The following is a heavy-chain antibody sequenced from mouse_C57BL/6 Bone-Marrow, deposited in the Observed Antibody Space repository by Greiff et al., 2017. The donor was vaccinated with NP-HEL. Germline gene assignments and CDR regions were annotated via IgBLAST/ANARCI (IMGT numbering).Heavy chain of an antibody. Sequence: QVQLKESGAELARPGASVKMSCKASGYTFTSYTMHWVKQRPGQGLEWIGYINPSSGYTKYNQKFKDKATLPADKSSSTAYMQLSSLTSEDSAVYYWARTITTVVAFDYWGQGTTLTVSS. V-gene: IGHV1-4*01. CDR3: ARTITTVVAFDY. CDR2: INPSSGYT. J-gene: IGHJ2*01. CDR1: GYTFTSYT. D-gene: IGHD1-1*01.